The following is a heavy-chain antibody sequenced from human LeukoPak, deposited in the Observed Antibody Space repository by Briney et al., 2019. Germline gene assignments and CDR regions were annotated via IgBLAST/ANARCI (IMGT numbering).Heavy chain of an antibody. CDR3: ARVYSSSSIGRIAVAGRRQIFDY. CDR2: MYYSGST. J-gene: IGHJ4*02. CDR1: GGSISSSSFY. D-gene: IGHD6-6*01. Sequence: SETLSLTCTVSGGSISSSSFYWGWIRQPPGKGLEWIASMYYSGSTYYNPALKTRVTISVDTSKNQFSLKLRSVTAADTAVYYCARVYSSSSIGRIAVAGRRQIFDYWGQGTLVTVSS. V-gene: IGHV4-39*01.